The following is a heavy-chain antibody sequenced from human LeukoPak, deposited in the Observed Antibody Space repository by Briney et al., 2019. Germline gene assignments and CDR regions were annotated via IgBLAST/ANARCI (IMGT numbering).Heavy chain of an antibody. D-gene: IGHD2-8*01. CDR3: ARGVSYSFDY. J-gene: IGHJ4*02. CDR1: GDSVSSTSAA. Sequence: SQTLSLTCAISGDSVSSTSAAWNWIRQSPSRGLEWLGSIFYRSQWYNDYAVSVRSRITINADTSKNQFSLHLNSVTPEDTAVYYCARGVSYSFDYWGQGTLVTVSS. V-gene: IGHV6-1*01. CDR2: IFYRSQWYN.